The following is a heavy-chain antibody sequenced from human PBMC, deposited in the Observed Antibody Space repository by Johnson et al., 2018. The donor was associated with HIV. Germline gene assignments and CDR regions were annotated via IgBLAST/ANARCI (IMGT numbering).Heavy chain of an antibody. D-gene: IGHD6-13*01. V-gene: IGHV3-66*01. CDR3: ARDGTSRGGAFDI. J-gene: IGHJ3*02. CDR1: GFTVSSNY. CDR2: IYSGGST. Sequence: EVQLVESGGGLVQPGGSLRLSCAAFGFTVSSNYMSWVRQAPGKGLEWVSVIYSGGSTYYADSVKGRFTISRDNAKNSLYLQMNSLRAEDTAVYYCARDGTSRGGAFDIWSQGTMVTVSS.